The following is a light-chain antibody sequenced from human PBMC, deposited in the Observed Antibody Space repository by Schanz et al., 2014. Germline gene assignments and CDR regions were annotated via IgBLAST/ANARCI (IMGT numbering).Light chain of an antibody. CDR1: QSVNNY. V-gene: IGKV3-11*01. J-gene: IGKJ4*01. Sequence: DIVLTQSPATLSLSPGERATLSCRASQSVNNYLTWYQQKPGQAPRLLIFDASKRATGIPARFSGSGSGTDFTLTISRLEPEDFAVYYCQQYGTSPPLTFGGGTNVEIK. CDR2: DAS. CDR3: QQYGTSPPLT.